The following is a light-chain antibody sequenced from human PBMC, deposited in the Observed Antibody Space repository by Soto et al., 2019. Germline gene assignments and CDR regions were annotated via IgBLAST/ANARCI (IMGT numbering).Light chain of an antibody. CDR1: QSVSSSY. CDR3: QQYGSSHT. Sequence: EFVLTQSPGTLSLSPGERATLSCRASQSVSSSYLAWYQQKPGQAPRPLIYGASSRATGIPDRFSGSGSGTDFTLTISRLEPEDFAVYYCQQYGSSHTFGHGTKVDIK. V-gene: IGKV3-20*01. J-gene: IGKJ3*01. CDR2: GAS.